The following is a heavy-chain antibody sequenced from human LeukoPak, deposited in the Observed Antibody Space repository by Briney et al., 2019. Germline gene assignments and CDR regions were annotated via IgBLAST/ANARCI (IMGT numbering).Heavy chain of an antibody. CDR3: ARDRYYDFWRGSNDAFDI. J-gene: IGHJ3*02. CDR1: GGSISSYY. V-gene: IGHV4-59*01. D-gene: IGHD3-3*01. CDR2: IYYSGST. Sequence: PSETLSLTCTVSGGSISSYYWSWIRQPPGKGLGWIGYIYYSGSTNYNPSLKSRVTISVDTSKNQFSLKLSSVTAADTAVYYCARDRYYDFWRGSNDAFDIWGQGTMVTVSS.